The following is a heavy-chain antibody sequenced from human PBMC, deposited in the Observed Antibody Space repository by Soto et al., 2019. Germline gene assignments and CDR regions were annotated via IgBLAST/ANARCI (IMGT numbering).Heavy chain of an antibody. J-gene: IGHJ4*02. V-gene: IGHV3-73*02. D-gene: IGHD4-17*01. CDR3: TRHDNGDYANFDY. Sequence: EVQLVESGGGLVQPGGALKLSCAASGFTFSGSAMHWVRQASGKGLEWVGRIRSKANSYATAYAASVKGRFTISRDDSKNKAYLQMNSLKTEDTAVYYCTRHDNGDYANFDYWGQGTLVTVSS. CDR1: GFTFSGSA. CDR2: IRSKANSYAT.